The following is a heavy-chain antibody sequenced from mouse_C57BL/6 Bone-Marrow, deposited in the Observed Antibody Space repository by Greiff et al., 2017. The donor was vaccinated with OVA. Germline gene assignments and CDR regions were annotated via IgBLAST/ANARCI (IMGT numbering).Heavy chain of an antibody. V-gene: IGHV5-16*01. CDR3: ARVNSSGYKDY. D-gene: IGHD3-2*02. CDR2: INYDGSST. J-gene: IGHJ2*01. CDR1: GFTFSDYY. Sequence: EVKLVESEGGLVQPGSSMKLSCTASGFTFSDYYMAWVRQVPEKGLEWVANINYDGSSTYYLDSLKSRFIISRDNAKNILYLQMSSLKSEDTATYYCARVNSSGYKDYWGQGTTLTVSS.